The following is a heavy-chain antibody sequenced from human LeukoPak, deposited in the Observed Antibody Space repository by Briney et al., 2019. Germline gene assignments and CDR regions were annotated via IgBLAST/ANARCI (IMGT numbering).Heavy chain of an antibody. V-gene: IGHV2-5*02. CDR3: AHKTGAWFGELLPFDY. CDR2: IYWDDDK. D-gene: IGHD3-10*01. CDR1: GFSLSTRGVG. Sequence: SGPTLVNPTQTLTLTCTFSGFSLSTRGVGVGWIRQPPGKALEWLALIYWDDDKLYSPSLKSRLTITKDTSKNQVVLTMTNMDPVDTATYYCAHKTGAWFGELLPFDYWGQGTLVTVSS. J-gene: IGHJ4*02.